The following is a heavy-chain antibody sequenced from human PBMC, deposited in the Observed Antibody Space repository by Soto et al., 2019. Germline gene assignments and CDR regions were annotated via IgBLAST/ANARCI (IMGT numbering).Heavy chain of an antibody. CDR1: GGSISSSTYY. Sequence: PSETLSLTCTVSGGSISSSTYYWGWIRQPPGKGLEWIGSIYYSGSTYYNPPLKSRVTISVDTSKNQFSLKLSSVTAADTAVYYCARHPWVYCSSTGCYFQHWGQGTLVTVSS. CDR2: IYYSGST. D-gene: IGHD2-2*01. V-gene: IGHV4-39*01. J-gene: IGHJ1*01. CDR3: ARHPWVYCSSTGCYFQH.